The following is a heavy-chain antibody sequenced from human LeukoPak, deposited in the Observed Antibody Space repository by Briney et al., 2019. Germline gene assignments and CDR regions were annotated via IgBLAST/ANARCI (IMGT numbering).Heavy chain of an antibody. V-gene: IGHV4-4*02. D-gene: IGHD3-9*01. Sequence: PSGTLSLTCAVSGGSISSSNWWSWVRQPPGKGLEWIGEIYHSGSTNYNPSLKSRVTISVDKSKNQFSLKLSSVTAADTAVYYCARDKRRYHYYYYYYMDIWGKGTTVTVSS. CDR1: GGSISSSNW. CDR3: ARDKRRYHYYYYYYMDI. J-gene: IGHJ6*03. CDR2: IYHSGST.